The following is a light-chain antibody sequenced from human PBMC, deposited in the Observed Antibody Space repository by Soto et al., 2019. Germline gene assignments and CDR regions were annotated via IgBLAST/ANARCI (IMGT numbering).Light chain of an antibody. CDR2: RNN. J-gene: IGLJ2*01. V-gene: IGLV1-47*01. CDR3: AAWDDSLSAHVV. CDR1: SSNIESNY. Sequence: QSVLTQPPSASGTPGQRVTISCSGSSSNIESNYVYWYQQLPGTAPKLLIYRNNQRPSGVPDRFSGSKSGTSASLAISGLRSEDEADYYCAAWDDSLSAHVVFGGGTKLTVL.